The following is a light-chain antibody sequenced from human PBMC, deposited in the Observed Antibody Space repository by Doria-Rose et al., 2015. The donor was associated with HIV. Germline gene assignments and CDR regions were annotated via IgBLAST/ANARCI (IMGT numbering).Light chain of an antibody. CDR3: QAWDSTTAYV. Sequence: SYELIQLPSVSVSPGQTASITCSGDKLGDKYVCWYQQKPGQSPVLVIYEDIKRPSGIPERFSGSNSGNTATLTISGTQAVDEADYYCQAWDSTTAYVFGTGTKVTVL. CDR2: EDI. J-gene: IGLJ1*01. CDR1: KLGDKY. V-gene: IGLV3-1*01.